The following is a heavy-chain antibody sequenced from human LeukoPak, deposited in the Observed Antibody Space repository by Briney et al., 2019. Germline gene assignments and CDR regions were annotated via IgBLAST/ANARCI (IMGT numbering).Heavy chain of an antibody. V-gene: IGHV1-69*05. CDR2: IIPIFGTA. CDR3: AREYSGYDWGHFDY. Sequence: EASVKVSCKASGGTFSSYAISWVRQAPGQGLEWMGRIIPIFGTANYAQKLQGRVTMTTDTSTSTAYMELRSLRSDDTAVYYCAREYSGYDWGHFDYWGQGTLVTVSS. J-gene: IGHJ4*02. D-gene: IGHD5-12*01. CDR1: GGTFSSYA.